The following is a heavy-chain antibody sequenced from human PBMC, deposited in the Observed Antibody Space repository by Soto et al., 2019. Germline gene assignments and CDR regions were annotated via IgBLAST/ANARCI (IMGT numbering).Heavy chain of an antibody. CDR3: ARDNYDSSGYYHGSFDY. Sequence: PSETLSLTCTVSGGSISSGGYYWSWIRQHPGKGLEWIGYVYYSGSTYYNPSLKSRVTILVDTSKNQFSLKLSSVTAADTAVYYCARDNYDSSGYYHGSFDYWGQGTLVTSPQ. J-gene: IGHJ4*02. D-gene: IGHD3-22*01. CDR2: VYYSGST. V-gene: IGHV4-31*03. CDR1: GGSISSGGYY.